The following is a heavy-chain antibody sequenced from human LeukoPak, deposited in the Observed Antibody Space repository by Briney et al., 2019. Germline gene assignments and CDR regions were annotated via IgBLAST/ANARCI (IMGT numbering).Heavy chain of an antibody. CDR1: GFSFSSYD. CDR3: ARDATYYDILTGPNDY. CDR2: IWYDGTNK. V-gene: IGHV3-33*01. J-gene: IGHJ4*02. D-gene: IGHD3-9*01. Sequence: QPGGSLRLSCAASGFSFSSYDMHWVRQPPGKGLEWVAFIWYDGTNKYYADSVKGRFTISRDNSKNSLYLQMNSLRAEDTAVYYCARDATYYDILTGPNDYWGQGTLVTVSS.